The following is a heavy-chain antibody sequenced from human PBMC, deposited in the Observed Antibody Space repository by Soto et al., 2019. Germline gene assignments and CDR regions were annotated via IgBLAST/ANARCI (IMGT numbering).Heavy chain of an antibody. CDR1: GYSFSFYW. CDR3: ARGSPSADLPYYYGMDV. J-gene: IGHJ6*02. D-gene: IGHD2-15*01. V-gene: IGHV5-51*01. Sequence: GESLKISCKASGYSFSFYWIGWVRQMPGKGLEWMAIMYPDDSDSTYSPSFQGQVTISADKSISTAYLQWSSLQASDTAVYYCARGSPSADLPYYYGMDVWGQGTTVTVSS. CDR2: MYPDDSDS.